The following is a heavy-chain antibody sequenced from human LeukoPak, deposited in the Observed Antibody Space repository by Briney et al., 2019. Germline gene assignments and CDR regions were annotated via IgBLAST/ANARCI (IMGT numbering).Heavy chain of an antibody. CDR3: ARDGDEAPFDY. Sequence: KSGGSLRLSCAASGFTFSSYSMNWVRQAPGKGLEWVSSISSSSSYIYYADSVKGRFTISRDNAKNSLYLQMNGLRAEDTAVYYCARDGDEAPFDYWGQGTLVTVSS. CDR1: GFTFSSYS. D-gene: IGHD3-10*01. CDR2: ISSSSSYI. V-gene: IGHV3-21*01. J-gene: IGHJ4*02.